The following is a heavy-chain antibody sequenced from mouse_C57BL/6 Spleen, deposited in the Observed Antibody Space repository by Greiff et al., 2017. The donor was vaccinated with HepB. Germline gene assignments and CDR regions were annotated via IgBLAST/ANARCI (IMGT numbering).Heavy chain of an antibody. D-gene: IGHD2-4*01. CDR2: ISDGGSYT. V-gene: IGHV5-4*03. CDR3: ARFPIYYDYDDYAMDY. CDR1: GFTFSSYA. Sequence: EVMLVESGGGLVKPGGSLKLSCAASGFTFSSYAMSWVRQTPEKRLEWVATISDGGSYTYYPDNVKGRFTISRDNAKNNLYLQMSHLKSEDTATYYCARFPIYYDYDDYAMDYWGQGTSVTVSS. J-gene: IGHJ4*01.